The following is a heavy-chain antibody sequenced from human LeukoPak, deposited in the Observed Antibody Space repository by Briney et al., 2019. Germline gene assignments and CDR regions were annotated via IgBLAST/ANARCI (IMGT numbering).Heavy chain of an antibody. D-gene: IGHD2-2*02. V-gene: IGHV3-23*01. CDR2: ISGSCAGT. Sequence: GGSLRLSCAASGFTFSSYAMSWVRQPPGKGLERVSAISGSCAGTYYADSVKDRFTISRDNSKNTLYVQMNSLMTDDTAVYYWAKGGADIVVVPAAIHFDYCGQGTLVTVSS. CDR3: AKGGADIVVVPAAIHFDY. J-gene: IGHJ4*02. CDR1: GFTFSSYA.